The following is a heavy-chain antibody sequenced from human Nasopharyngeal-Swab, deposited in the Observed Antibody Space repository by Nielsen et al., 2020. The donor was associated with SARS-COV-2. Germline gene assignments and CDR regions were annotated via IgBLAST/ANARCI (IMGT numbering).Heavy chain of an antibody. D-gene: IGHD4-17*01. J-gene: IGHJ4*02. CDR2: INHSGST. Sequence: ESLKISCAAYGGSFSGYYWSWIRQPPGKGLEWIGEINHSGSTNYNPSLKSRVTISVDTSKNQFSLKLSSVTAADTAVYYCARGGWGDYPDYWGQGTLVTVSS. V-gene: IGHV4-34*01. CDR3: ARGGWGDYPDY. CDR1: GGSFSGYY.